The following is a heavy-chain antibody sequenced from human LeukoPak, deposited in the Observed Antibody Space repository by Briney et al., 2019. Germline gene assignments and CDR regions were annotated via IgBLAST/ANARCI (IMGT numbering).Heavy chain of an antibody. CDR3: ARDAGGSYYDILYYFDY. J-gene: IGHJ4*02. D-gene: IGHD3-9*01. CDR2: ISYDGSNK. CDR1: GYTFTTYA. Sequence: SCKSSGYTFTTYAMHWVRQAPGKGLEWVAVISYDGSNKYYADSVKGRFTISRDNSKNTLYLQMNSLRAEDTAVYYCARDAGGSYYDILYYFDYWGQGTLVTVSS. V-gene: IGHV3-30*04.